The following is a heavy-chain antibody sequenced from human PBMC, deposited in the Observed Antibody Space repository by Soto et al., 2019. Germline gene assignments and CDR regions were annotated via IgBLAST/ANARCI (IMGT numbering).Heavy chain of an antibody. CDR1: GYTFTSYG. D-gene: IGHD5-18*01. V-gene: IGHV1-18*01. CDR2: ISAYNGNT. J-gene: IGHJ4*02. CDR3: ARDPARHVDTAQKFDY. Sequence: QVQLVPSGDAVKKPGASVTVSCKASGYTFTSYGISWVRQAPGQGLEWMGWISAYNGNTKYAQKLQGRVTMTTDTSTSTAYMELRSLRSDDTAVYDFARDPARHVDTAQKFDYWGQGTLVTVSS.